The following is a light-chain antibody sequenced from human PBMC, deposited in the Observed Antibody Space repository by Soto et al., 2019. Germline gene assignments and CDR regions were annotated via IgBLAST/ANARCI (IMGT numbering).Light chain of an antibody. J-gene: IGLJ2*01. Sequence: QLVLTQPPSASGTPGQRVTISCSGSTSNIGSNPVNWYQQLPGTAPKLLIYSNNHRPSGVPDRFSGSKSGTSASLAISGLQSEDEADYYCAAWDDSLNGVIFGGGTKLTVL. CDR2: SNN. V-gene: IGLV1-44*01. CDR3: AAWDDSLNGVI. CDR1: TSNIGSNP.